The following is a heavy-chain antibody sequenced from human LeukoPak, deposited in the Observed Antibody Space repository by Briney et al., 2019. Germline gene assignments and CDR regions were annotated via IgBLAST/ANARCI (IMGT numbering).Heavy chain of an antibody. CDR2: INPSGGST. Sequence: ASMKVSCKASGYTFTSYYMHWVRRAPGQGLEWMGIINPSGGSTSYAQKFQGRVTMTRDTSTSTVYMELSRLRSDDTAVYYCARGYCSGGSCYSVENWFDPWGQGTLVTVSS. CDR3: ARGYCSGGSCYSVENWFDP. V-gene: IGHV1-46*01. D-gene: IGHD2-15*01. CDR1: GYTFTSYY. J-gene: IGHJ5*02.